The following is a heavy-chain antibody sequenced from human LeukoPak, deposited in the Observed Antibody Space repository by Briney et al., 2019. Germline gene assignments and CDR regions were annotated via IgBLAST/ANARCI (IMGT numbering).Heavy chain of an antibody. CDR1: GFTFSSYV. D-gene: IGHD6-6*01. CDR3: ARDGYSSSSGGYYFDY. Sequence: GGSLRVSCGASGFTFSSYVMSWVRQAPGKGLEWVSTISGTGGSTYYADSVKGRFTISRDNAKNSLYLQMNSLRAEDTAVYYCARDGYSSSSGGYYFDYWGQGTLVTVSS. J-gene: IGHJ4*02. V-gene: IGHV3-23*01. CDR2: ISGTGGST.